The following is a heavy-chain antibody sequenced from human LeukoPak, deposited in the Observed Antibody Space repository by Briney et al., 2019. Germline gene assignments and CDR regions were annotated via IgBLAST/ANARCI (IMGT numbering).Heavy chain of an antibody. CDR1: GFTFSSYA. CDR3: ARAAGY. J-gene: IGHJ4*02. V-gene: IGHV3-30-3*01. CDR2: ISYDGSNK. Sequence: GGSLRLSCAASGFTFSSYAMHWVRQAPGKGLEWVAVISYDGSNKYYADSVKGRFTTSRDNSKNTLYLQMNSLRAEDTAVYYCARAAGYWGQGTLVTVSS.